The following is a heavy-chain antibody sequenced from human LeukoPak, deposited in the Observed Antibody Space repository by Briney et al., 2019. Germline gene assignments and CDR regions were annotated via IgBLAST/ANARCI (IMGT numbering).Heavy chain of an antibody. J-gene: IGHJ6*02. D-gene: IGHD2-2*01. V-gene: IGHV3-23*01. Sequence: GGSLRLSCAASGFTFSSYAMSWVRQAPGKGLEWVSGISGSGDNTYYADSVKGRFTNSRDNSKNTLYLQMNSLRAEDTAVYYCAKGPSDCSSTSCYGVYYYYGMDVWGQGTTVTVSS. CDR1: GFTFSSYA. CDR3: AKGPSDCSSTSCYGVYYYYGMDV. CDR2: ISGSGDNT.